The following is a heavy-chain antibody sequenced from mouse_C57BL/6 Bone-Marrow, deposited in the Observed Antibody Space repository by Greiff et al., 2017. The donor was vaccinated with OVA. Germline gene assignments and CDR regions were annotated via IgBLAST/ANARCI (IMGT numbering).Heavy chain of an antibody. CDR2: IDPSDSET. V-gene: IGHV1-52*01. CDR3: ARSMDYDAPYYAMDY. D-gene: IGHD2-4*01. Sequence: QVQLQQPGAELVRPGSSVKLSCKASGYTFTSYWMHWVKQRPIQGLEWIGNIDPSDSETHYNQKFKDKATLTVDKSSSTAYMQLSSLTSEDSAVYYCARSMDYDAPYYAMDYWGQGTSVTVSS. CDR1: GYTFTSYW. J-gene: IGHJ4*01.